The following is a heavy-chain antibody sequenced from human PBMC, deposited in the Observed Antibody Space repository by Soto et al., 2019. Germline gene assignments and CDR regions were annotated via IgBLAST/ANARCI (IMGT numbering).Heavy chain of an antibody. V-gene: IGHV1-3*01. CDR2: INAGNANT. Sequence: ASVKVSCKASGYSFSSYAKHWVRQAPGQSLEWMGWINAGNANTRYSQMFQGRLTITRDTPASTAYMELSSLKSEDTAVYYCARAFYYYTNNDAFDIWGRGTRVTVSS. D-gene: IGHD2-8*01. CDR1: GYSFSSYA. J-gene: IGHJ3*02. CDR3: ARAFYYYTNNDAFDI.